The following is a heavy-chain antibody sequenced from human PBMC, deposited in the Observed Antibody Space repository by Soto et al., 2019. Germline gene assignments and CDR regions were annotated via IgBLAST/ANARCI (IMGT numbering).Heavy chain of an antibody. D-gene: IGHD6-19*01. Sequence: GGSLRLSCAASGFTFSSYGMHWVRQAPGKGLEWVAVISYDGSNKYYADSVKGRFTISRDNSKNTLYLQMNRLRAEDTAVYYCAKGLEQWLVLGYFDYWGQGNLVTVSS. V-gene: IGHV3-30*18. CDR2: ISYDGSNK. J-gene: IGHJ4*02. CDR1: GFTFSSYG. CDR3: AKGLEQWLVLGYFDY.